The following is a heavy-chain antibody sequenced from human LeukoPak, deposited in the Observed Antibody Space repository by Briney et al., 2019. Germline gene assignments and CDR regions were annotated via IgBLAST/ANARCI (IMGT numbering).Heavy chain of an antibody. CDR2: INHSGST. Sequence: PSETLSLTCAVYGGSFSGYYWSWIRQPPGKGLEWIGEINHSGSTNYNPSLKSRVTISVDTSKNQFSLKLSSVTATDTAVYYCASASGRDSSGYHTPFDYWGQGTLVTVSS. CDR3: ASASGRDSSGYHTPFDY. V-gene: IGHV4-34*01. CDR1: GGSFSGYY. D-gene: IGHD3-22*01. J-gene: IGHJ4*02.